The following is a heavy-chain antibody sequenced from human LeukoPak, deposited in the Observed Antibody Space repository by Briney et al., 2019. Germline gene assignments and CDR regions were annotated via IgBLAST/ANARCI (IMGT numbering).Heavy chain of an antibody. J-gene: IGHJ4*02. CDR3: TRSVFPYYFDC. CDR1: GFTFSNYW. CDR2: TNNDGSST. V-gene: IGHV3-74*01. D-gene: IGHD3-10*02. Sequence: GGSLRLSCVASGFTFSNYWIHWVRQAPGKGLVWVSRTNNDGSSTTYADFVKGRFTSSRDSAKNTLYLQMDSLRAEDTAVYYCTRSVFPYYFDCWGQGTLVTVSS.